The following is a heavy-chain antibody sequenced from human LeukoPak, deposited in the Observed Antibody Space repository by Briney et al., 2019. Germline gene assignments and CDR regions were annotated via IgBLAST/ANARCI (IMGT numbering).Heavy chain of an antibody. Sequence: SQTLSLTCAISGDSVSSNSAAWNWIRQSPSRGLEWLGRTYYRSKWYNDYAVSVKSRITINPDTSKNQFSLQLNSVTPEDTAVYYCARGELELLGTYFYYYYMDVWGKGTTVTVSS. V-gene: IGHV6-1*01. J-gene: IGHJ6*03. CDR2: TYYRSKWYN. D-gene: IGHD1-7*01. CDR3: ARGELELLGTYFYYYYMDV. CDR1: GDSVSSNSAA.